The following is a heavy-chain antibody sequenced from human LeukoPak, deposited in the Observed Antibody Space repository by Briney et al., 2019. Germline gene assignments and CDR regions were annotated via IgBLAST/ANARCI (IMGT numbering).Heavy chain of an antibody. V-gene: IGHV3-7*01. CDR3: AGDEVVPAATNYYYYYGMDV. CDR2: IKQDGSEK. Sequence: GGSLRLSCAASGFTFSSYWMSWVRQAPGKGLEWVANIKQDGSEKYYVDSVKGRFTISRDNAKNSLYLQMNSLRAEDTAVYYCAGDEVVPAATNYYYYYGMDVWGKGTTVTVSS. J-gene: IGHJ6*04. CDR1: GFTFSSYW. D-gene: IGHD2-2*01.